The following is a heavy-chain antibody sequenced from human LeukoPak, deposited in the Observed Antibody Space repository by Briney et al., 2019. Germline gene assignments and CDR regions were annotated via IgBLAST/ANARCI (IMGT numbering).Heavy chain of an antibody. V-gene: IGHV4-59*01. Sequence: SESLSLTCTVSGRSISSYYWNWIRQAPGKGLEWIASICSSGGTNYNASLKNRVPISLDTSKNQFSLKLSSVTAADTAVYYCARSPLVSYYYFADWGQGTLVTVSS. CDR2: ICSSGGT. D-gene: IGHD2-8*01. CDR1: GRSISSYY. CDR3: ARSPLVSYYYFAD. J-gene: IGHJ4*02.